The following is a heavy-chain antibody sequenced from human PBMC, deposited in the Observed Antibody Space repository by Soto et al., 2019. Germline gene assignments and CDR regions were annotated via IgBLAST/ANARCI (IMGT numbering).Heavy chain of an antibody. V-gene: IGHV3-11*06. CDR2: ISPGSRYP. CDR3: VRGGGGGLFDP. Sequence: GGSLRLSCAGSGFTFGDSYRSWIRQAPGKGLEWLSYISPGSRYPAYADSVKGRFTISRDNAKRSLYLQMMSLTAEDTAIYYCVRGGGGGLFDPWGQGTMVTVSS. J-gene: IGHJ5*02. CDR1: GFTFGDSY. D-gene: IGHD2-15*01.